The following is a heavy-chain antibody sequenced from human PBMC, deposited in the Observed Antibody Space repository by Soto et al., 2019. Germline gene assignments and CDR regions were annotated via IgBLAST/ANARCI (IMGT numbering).Heavy chain of an antibody. D-gene: IGHD2-21*02. J-gene: IGHJ4*02. CDR1: GFTFSSYA. CDR2: ISGSFGAT. V-gene: IGHV3-23*01. CDR3: AKPVMTSNSFDY. Sequence: PGGSLRLSCAASGFTFSSYAMSWVRQAPGKGLEWVSTISGSFGATYYADSVKGRFTISRDNSKNTLYLQMNSLRAEDTAVYYCAKPVMTSNSFDYWGQGTLVTVSS.